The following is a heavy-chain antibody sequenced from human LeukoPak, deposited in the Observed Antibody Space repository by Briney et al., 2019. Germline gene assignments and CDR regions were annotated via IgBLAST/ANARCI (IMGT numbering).Heavy chain of an antibody. D-gene: IGHD2-15*01. CDR3: AKNSGGSCYSPPDY. V-gene: IGHV3-23*01. J-gene: IGHJ4*02. CDR1: GFTFSSYA. Sequence: TGGSLRLSCAASGFTFSSYAMSWVRQAPGKGLEWVSAISGSGGSTYYADSVKGRFTISRDNSKNTLYLQMNSLRGEDTAVYYCAKNSGGSCYSPPDYWGQGTLVTVSS. CDR2: ISGSGGST.